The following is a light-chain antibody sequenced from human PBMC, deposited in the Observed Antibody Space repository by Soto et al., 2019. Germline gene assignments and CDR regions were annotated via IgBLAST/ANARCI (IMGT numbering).Light chain of an antibody. V-gene: IGKV3-20*01. CDR2: GAS. CDR1: QSVRSNY. CDR3: QQYGSSPRT. Sequence: GFTQSPGTLSLSPGESATLSCRASQSVRSNYVAWYQQKPGQGPRLLIYGASSRATGIPDRFSGSGSGTDFTLSISRLEPEDFVVYYCQQYGSSPRTFGQGTKVDIK. J-gene: IGKJ1*01.